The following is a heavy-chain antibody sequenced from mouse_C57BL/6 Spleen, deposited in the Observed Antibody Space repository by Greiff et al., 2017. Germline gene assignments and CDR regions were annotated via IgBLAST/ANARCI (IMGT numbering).Heavy chain of an antibody. V-gene: IGHV5-16*01. CDR1: GFTFSDYY. CDR3: ARKTTAGYFDV. D-gene: IGHD1-2*01. J-gene: IGHJ1*03. Sequence: EVKLVESEGGLVQPGSSMKLSCTASGFTFSDYYMAWVRQVPETGLEWVANINYDGRSTYYLASLKSRFIISRDNAKHILYLQMSSLKSEDTATYYWARKTTAGYFDVWGTGTTVTVSS. CDR2: INYDGRST.